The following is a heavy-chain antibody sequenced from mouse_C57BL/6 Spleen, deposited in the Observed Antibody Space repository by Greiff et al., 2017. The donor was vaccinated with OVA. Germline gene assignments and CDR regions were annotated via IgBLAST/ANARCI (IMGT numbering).Heavy chain of an antibody. D-gene: IGHD3-3*01. V-gene: IGHV5-17*01. CDR3: ARGTAWFAY. CDR2: ISSGSSTI. CDR1: GFTFSDYG. Sequence: DVMLVESGGGLVKPGGSLKLSCAASGFTFSDYGMHWVRQAPEKGLEWVAYISSGSSTIYYADTVKGRFTISRDNAKNNLFLQMTSLRSEDTAMYYCARGTAWFAYWGQGTLVTVSA. J-gene: IGHJ3*01.